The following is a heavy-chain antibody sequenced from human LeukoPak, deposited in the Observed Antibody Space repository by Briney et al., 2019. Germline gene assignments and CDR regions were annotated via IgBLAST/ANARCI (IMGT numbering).Heavy chain of an antibody. CDR3: AKGGLLGGYLYYFDY. D-gene: IGHD1-26*01. Sequence: GSLRLSCAASGFTFSSYGMHWVRQAPGKGLEWVAVISYDGSNKYYADSVKGRFTISRDNSKNTLYLQMNSLRAEDTAVYYCAKGGLLGGYLYYFDYWGQGTLVTVSS. J-gene: IGHJ4*02. CDR2: ISYDGSNK. CDR1: GFTFSSYG. V-gene: IGHV3-30*18.